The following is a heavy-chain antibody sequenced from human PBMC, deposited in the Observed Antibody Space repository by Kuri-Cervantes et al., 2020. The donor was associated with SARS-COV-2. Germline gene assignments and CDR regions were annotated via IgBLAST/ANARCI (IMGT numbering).Heavy chain of an antibody. J-gene: IGHJ6*03. D-gene: IGHD3-3*01. V-gene: IGHV4-39*01. CDR1: GASISSSSYY. Sequence: ESLKISCTVSGASISSSSYYWGWIRQPPGKGLEWIGSIYYSARSYYNPSLKSRVNISADTSKNQFSLKLSSVTAADTAVYCCARGPRDFWSGYYDYYYMDVWGKGTTVTVSS. CDR3: ARGPRDFWSGYYDYYYMDV. CDR2: IYYSARS.